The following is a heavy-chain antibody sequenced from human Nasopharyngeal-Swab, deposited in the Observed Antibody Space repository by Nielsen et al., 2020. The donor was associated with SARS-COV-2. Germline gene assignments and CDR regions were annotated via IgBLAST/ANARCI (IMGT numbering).Heavy chain of an antibody. D-gene: IGHD6-19*01. CDR3: ARGNNGWYDYFNY. V-gene: IGHV1-18*01. CDR2: ISTYNGHT. CDR1: GYSFTRYG. J-gene: IGHJ4*02. Sequence: ASVKVSCKASGYSFTRYGISWVRQAPGHGLEWMAWISTYNGHTEYAQKFQGRVTMTTDTSTNTVYLELRSLRSDDTAVYYCARGNNGWYDYFNYWGQGTLVTVSS.